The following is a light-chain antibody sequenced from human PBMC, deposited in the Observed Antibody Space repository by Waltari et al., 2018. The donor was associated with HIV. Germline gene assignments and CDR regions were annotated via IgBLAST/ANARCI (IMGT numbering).Light chain of an antibody. J-gene: IGLJ2*01. CDR1: SSNIGGTS. CDR3: ASWEDSLNGVV. CDR2: SDN. V-gene: IGLV1-44*01. Sequence: QSVLTQPPSASGTPGQRVTMSCSGSSSNIGGTSVNWYQQLPGTAPKLLIDSDNHRPVGVPDRFSGSKSGTSGALAISGLQSEDEAVYYCASWEDSLNGVVFGGGTKLTVL.